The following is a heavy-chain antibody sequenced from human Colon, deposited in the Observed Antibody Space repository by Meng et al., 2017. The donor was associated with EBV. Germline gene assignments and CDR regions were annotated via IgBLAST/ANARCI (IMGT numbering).Heavy chain of an antibody. J-gene: IGHJ4*02. V-gene: IGHV4-30-4*01. CDR1: GGSINSGDYY. CDR2: IYYTGST. Sequence: QVRRKVSGPRLGHLSQTLSPTCTVSGGSINSGDYYWSWIRQPPGKGLEWIGYIYYTGSTYYNPSLKSRVTISMDTSKNQFSLRLSSVTAADTAVYYCARNYYFDYWGQGTLVTVSS. CDR3: ARNYYFDY.